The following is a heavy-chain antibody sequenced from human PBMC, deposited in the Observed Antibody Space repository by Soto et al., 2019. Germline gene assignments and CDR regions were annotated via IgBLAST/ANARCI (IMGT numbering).Heavy chain of an antibody. CDR1: RYTFTNYY. Sequence: ASVKVTCKASRYTFTNYYMHWVRPAPAQGLEWMGIINPSGSSTSYAQMFQARVTMTSDTSTSTVYKEPSRLRAEDTGGSYCAREVSAVTGIWKHWGQETLFPVSS. D-gene: IGHD1-1*01. J-gene: IGHJ1*01. CDR3: AREVSAVTGIWKH. CDR2: INPSGSST. V-gene: IGHV1-46*01.